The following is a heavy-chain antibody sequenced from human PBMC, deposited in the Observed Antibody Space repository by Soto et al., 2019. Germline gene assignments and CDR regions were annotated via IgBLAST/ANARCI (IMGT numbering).Heavy chain of an antibody. J-gene: IGHJ4*02. CDR2: IKQGGTEK. CDR3: ETDSPFEF. D-gene: IGHD5-18*01. Sequence: EVQLVESGGGLVQPGGSLRLSCAASGFTFSSYWMSWVRQAPGKGLEWVANIKQGGTEKYYINSVKGRFTISRDNAKNSLYLQMNSLRAEDMAVYYCETDSPFEFWGQGTLVTVSS. CDR1: GFTFSSYW. V-gene: IGHV3-7*03.